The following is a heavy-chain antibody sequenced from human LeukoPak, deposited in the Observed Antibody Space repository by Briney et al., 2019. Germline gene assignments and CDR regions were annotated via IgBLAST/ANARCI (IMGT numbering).Heavy chain of an antibody. CDR3: AKGSGYFLFIDY. J-gene: IGHJ4*02. D-gene: IGHD3-3*01. CDR2: ISYDGSNK. CDR1: GFTFSSYG. Sequence: GGSLRLSCAASGFTFSSYGMHWVRQAPGKGLEWVAVISYDGSNKYYADSVKGRFTISRDNSKNTLYLQMNSLRAEDTAVYYCAKGSGYFLFIDYWGQGTLVTVSS. V-gene: IGHV3-30*18.